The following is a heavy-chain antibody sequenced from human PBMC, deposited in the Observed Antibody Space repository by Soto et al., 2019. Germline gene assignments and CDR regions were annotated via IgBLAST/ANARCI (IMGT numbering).Heavy chain of an antibody. CDR2: ISGSGGST. J-gene: IGHJ6*03. Sequence: GGSLRLSCAASGFTFSSYAMSWVRQAPGKGLEWVSAISGSGGSTYYADSVKGRFTISRDNSKNTLYLQMNSLRAEDTAVYYCAVSNYDFWSGYRRVVNLWGKGSSVIVSS. D-gene: IGHD3-3*01. CDR3: AVSNYDFWSGYRRVVNL. CDR1: GFTFSSYA. V-gene: IGHV3-23*01.